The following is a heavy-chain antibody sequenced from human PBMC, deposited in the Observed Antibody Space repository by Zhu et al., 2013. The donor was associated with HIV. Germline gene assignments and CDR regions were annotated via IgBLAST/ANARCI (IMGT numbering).Heavy chain of an antibody. CDR1: GYVFTSFG. D-gene: IGHD2-15*01. V-gene: IGHV1-18*01. J-gene: IGHJ4*02. CDR2: ISGYNGKA. Sequence: QDQLVQSGAEMKKPGASVKVSCRASGYVFTSFGISWLRQAPGQRLQWMGWISGYNGKAKYARHLQDRVTMTVDISSSTAYLDLRSLRSEDTAVYFCARGIVVVGALYFDYWGQGTLVTVSS. CDR3: ARGIVVVGALYFDY.